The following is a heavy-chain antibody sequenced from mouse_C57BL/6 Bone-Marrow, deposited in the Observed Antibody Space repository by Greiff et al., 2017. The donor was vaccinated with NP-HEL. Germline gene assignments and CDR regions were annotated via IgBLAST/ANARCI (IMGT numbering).Heavy chain of an antibody. CDR3: ARSGGTDLDY. J-gene: IGHJ2*01. CDR2: INPSNGGT. Sequence: QVQLKESGAELVRPGASVKLSCTASGYTFTSYWMHWVKQRPGQGLEWIGNINPSNGGTNYNEKFKSKATLTVDKSSSTAYMQLSSLTSEDSAVYYCARSGGTDLDYWGQGTTLTVSS. V-gene: IGHV1-53*01. CDR1: GYTFTSYW. D-gene: IGHD4-1*01.